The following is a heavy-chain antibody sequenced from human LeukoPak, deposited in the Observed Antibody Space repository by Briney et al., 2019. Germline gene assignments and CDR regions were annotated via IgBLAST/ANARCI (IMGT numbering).Heavy chain of an antibody. Sequence: IPSETLSLTCTVSGGSISSYYWSWIRQPPGKGLEWIGYIYYSGSTNYNPSLKSRVTISADTSKNQFSLKLASVTAADTAVYYCARHLGYYYYYGMDVWGQGTTVTVSS. V-gene: IGHV4-59*08. CDR1: GGSISSYY. J-gene: IGHJ6*02. D-gene: IGHD3-10*01. CDR2: IYYSGST. CDR3: ARHLGYYYYYGMDV.